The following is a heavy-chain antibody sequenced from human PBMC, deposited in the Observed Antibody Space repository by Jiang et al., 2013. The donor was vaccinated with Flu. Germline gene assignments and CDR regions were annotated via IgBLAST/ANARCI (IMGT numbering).Heavy chain of an antibody. Sequence: KVSCKASGYTFTSYAMNWVRQAPGQGLEWMGWINTNTGNPTYAQGFTGRFVFSLDTSVSTAYLQISSLKAEDTAVYYCARAGYDYVWGSYRLGRVFDYWGQGTLVTVSS. D-gene: IGHD3-16*02. J-gene: IGHJ4*02. V-gene: IGHV7-4-1*02. CDR2: INTNTGNP. CDR3: ARAGYDYVWGSYRLGRVFDY. CDR1: GYTFTSYA.